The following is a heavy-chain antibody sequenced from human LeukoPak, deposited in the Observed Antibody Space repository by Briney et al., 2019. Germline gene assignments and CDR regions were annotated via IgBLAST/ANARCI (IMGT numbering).Heavy chain of an antibody. J-gene: IGHJ4*02. CDR1: GFTFSSYG. CDR3: AREDCSSTSCSIDY. CDR2: IRYDGSNK. D-gene: IGHD2-2*01. V-gene: IGHV3-30*02. Sequence: GGSLRLSCAASGFTFSSYGMHWVRQAPGKGLEWVAFIRYDGSNKYYADSVKGRFTISRDNSKNTLYLQMNSLRVEDTAAYYCAREDCSSTSCSIDYWGQGTLVTVSS.